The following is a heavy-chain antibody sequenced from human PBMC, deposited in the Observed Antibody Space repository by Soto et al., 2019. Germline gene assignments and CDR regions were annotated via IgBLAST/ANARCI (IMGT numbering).Heavy chain of an antibody. D-gene: IGHD2-21*01. CDR1: GFTFSSYS. J-gene: IGHJ3*02. Sequence: GGSLRLSCAASGFTFSSYSMNWVRQAPGKGLEWVSYISSSSTIYYADSVKGRFTISRDNAKNSLYLQMNSLRAEDTAVYYCARESFSFRRLGAFDIWGQGTMVTVSS. CDR2: ISSSSTI. V-gene: IGHV3-48*01. CDR3: ARESFSFRRLGAFDI.